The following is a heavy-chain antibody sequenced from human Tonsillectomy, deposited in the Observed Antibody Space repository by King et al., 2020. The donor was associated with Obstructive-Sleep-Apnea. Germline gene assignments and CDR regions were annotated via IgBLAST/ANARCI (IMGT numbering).Heavy chain of an antibody. V-gene: IGHV3-30*02. CDR2: IRSDGSTI. CDR3: AASGRYHSFRH. Sequence: QLVQSGGGVVQPGGSLRLSCEASGLTFSSYGMHWVRQAPGKGLEWLAYIRSDGSTIFYADSVKGPFTISRDNSKDTLYLQMNSLRTEDTAVFHCAASGRYHSFRHWGQGTRVSVSS. J-gene: IGHJ1*01. D-gene: IGHD1-26*01. CDR1: GLTFSSYG.